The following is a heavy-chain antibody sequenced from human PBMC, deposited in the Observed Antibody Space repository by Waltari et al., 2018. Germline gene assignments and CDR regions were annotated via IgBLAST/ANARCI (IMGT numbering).Heavy chain of an antibody. CDR3: ARVNYDSSDSGNWFDP. V-gene: IGHV1-8*01. CDR1: GYTFANYD. J-gene: IGHJ5*02. D-gene: IGHD3-22*01. Sequence: QVQLVQSGAEVKKPGASVKVSCRASGYTFANYDVNWVRQATGQGLEWMGWMNPNSGNTGYAQKFQGRLTMTRDTSISTAYMELSSLRSEDTAVYYCARVNYDSSDSGNWFDPWGQGTLVTVSS. CDR2: MNPNSGNT.